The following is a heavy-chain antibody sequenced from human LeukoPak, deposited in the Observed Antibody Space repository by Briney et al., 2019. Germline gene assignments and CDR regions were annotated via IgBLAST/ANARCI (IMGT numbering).Heavy chain of an antibody. CDR3: AASRWSGALDF. Sequence: GGSLRLSCAASGFIFRDYWMLWVRQAPGKGLIWVSRIDRDGFPTIYADSVKGRFTVSRNNVRNTLYLQMNNLRDEDSAVYYCAASRWSGALDFWGKGSLVTVSS. V-gene: IGHV3-74*01. D-gene: IGHD3-3*01. J-gene: IGHJ4*02. CDR2: IDRDGFPT. CDR1: GFIFRDYW.